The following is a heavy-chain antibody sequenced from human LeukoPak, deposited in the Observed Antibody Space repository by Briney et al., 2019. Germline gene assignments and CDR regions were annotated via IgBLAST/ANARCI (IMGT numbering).Heavy chain of an antibody. V-gene: IGHV3-53*01. CDR2: IYSGGIT. CDR3: ARGYSTGWYYFDN. J-gene: IGHJ4*02. D-gene: IGHD6-19*01. CDR1: GFTVSSNY. Sequence: GGSLRLSCAASGFTVSSNYMSWVRQAPGKGLECVSVIYSGGITYYADSVKGRFTISRDNSKNTLDLQMNSLRAEDTAVYYCARGYSTGWYYFDNWGQGTLVTVSS.